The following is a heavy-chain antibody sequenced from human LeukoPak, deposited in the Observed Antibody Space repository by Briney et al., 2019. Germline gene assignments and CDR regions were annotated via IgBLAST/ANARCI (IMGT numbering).Heavy chain of an antibody. CDR3: ARDLRGSFVLRDAFDI. J-gene: IGHJ3*02. V-gene: IGHV1-2*02. CDR1: GYTFTGYY. CDR2: INPNSGGT. Sequence: GASVKVSCKASGYTFTGYYMHWVRQAPGQGLEWMGWINPNSGGTNYAQKFQGRVTMTRDTSISTAYMELSRLRSDDTAVYYCARDLRGSFVLRDAFDIWGQGTMVTVSS. D-gene: IGHD1-26*01.